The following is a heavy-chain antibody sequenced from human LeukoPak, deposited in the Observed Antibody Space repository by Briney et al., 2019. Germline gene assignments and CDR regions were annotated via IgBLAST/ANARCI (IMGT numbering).Heavy chain of an antibody. CDR2: IKQDGSEK. Sequence: WVANIKQDGSEKYYADALRGRFTISRDNTKNSLSLQMNSLIVEDTSVYYCARAGSNWNYVYWGQGTLVTVSS. CDR3: ARAGSNWNYVY. D-gene: IGHD1-7*01. V-gene: IGHV3-7*01. J-gene: IGHJ4*02.